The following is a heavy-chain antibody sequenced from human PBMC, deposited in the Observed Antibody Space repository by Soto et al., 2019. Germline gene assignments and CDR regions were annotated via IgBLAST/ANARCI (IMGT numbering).Heavy chain of an antibody. D-gene: IGHD1-26*01. V-gene: IGHV3-23*01. Sequence: HPGGSLRLSCAASGFTFSSYAMSWVRQAPGKGLEWVSAISGSGGSTYYADSVKGRFTISRDNSKNTLYLQMGSLRAEDMAVYYCARGGSGSYYFDYWGQGTLVTVSS. CDR1: GFTFSSYA. CDR3: ARGGSGSYYFDY. J-gene: IGHJ4*02. CDR2: ISGSGGST.